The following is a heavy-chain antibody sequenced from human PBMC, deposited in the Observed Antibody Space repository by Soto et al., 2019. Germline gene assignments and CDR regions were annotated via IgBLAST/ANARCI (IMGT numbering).Heavy chain of an antibody. J-gene: IGHJ4*02. Sequence: SVKVSCKASGGTFSSYAISWVRQAPGQGLEWMGGIIPIFGTANYAQKFQGRVTITADESTSTAYMELSSLRSEDTAVYYCARGRYYYDSSGYLAGFDYWGQGTLVTVSS. D-gene: IGHD3-22*01. CDR1: GGTFSSYA. V-gene: IGHV1-69*13. CDR3: ARGRYYYDSSGYLAGFDY. CDR2: IIPIFGTA.